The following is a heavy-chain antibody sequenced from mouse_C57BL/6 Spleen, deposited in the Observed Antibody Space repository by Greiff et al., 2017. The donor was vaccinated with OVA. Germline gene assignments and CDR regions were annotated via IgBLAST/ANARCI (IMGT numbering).Heavy chain of an antibody. V-gene: IGHV5-17*01. J-gene: IGHJ1*03. CDR2: ISSGSSTI. CDR3: ARRRDGYYVYFDV. CDR1: GFTFSDYG. D-gene: IGHD2-3*01. Sequence: EVKLMESGGGLVKPGGSLKLSCAASGFTFSDYGMHWVRQAPEKGLEWVAYISSGSSTIYYADTVKGRFTISRDNAKNTLFLQMTSLRSEDTAMYYCARRRDGYYVYFDVWGTGTTVTVSS.